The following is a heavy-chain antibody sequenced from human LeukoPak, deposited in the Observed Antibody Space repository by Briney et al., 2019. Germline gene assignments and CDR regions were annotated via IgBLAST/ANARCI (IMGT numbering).Heavy chain of an antibody. D-gene: IGHD3-16*02. CDR1: GYTFTSYG. J-gene: IGHJ4*02. CDR3: ARDSWSFGGVIGPRDY. Sequence: ASVKVSCTASGYTFTSYGISWVRQAPGQGLEWMGWISAYNGNTNYAQKLQGRVTMTTDTSTSTAYMELRSLRSDDTAVYYCARDSWSFGGVIGPRDYWGQGTLVTVSS. V-gene: IGHV1-18*01. CDR2: ISAYNGNT.